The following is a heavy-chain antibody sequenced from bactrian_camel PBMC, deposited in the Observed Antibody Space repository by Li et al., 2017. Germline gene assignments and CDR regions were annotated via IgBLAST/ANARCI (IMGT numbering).Heavy chain of an antibody. CDR3: AKGFTGMPN. J-gene: IGHJ4*01. Sequence: QVQLVESGGGLVQPGGSLRLSCAASGFTFDSHWMFWVRQAPGKGLEWVASISKGGGSTSVTDSVKGRFAISRDNAKNTVYLQLNSLKTEDMARYYCAKGFTGMPNWGQGTQVTVS. CDR1: GFTFDSHW. V-gene: IGHV3S1*01. CDR2: ISKGGGST.